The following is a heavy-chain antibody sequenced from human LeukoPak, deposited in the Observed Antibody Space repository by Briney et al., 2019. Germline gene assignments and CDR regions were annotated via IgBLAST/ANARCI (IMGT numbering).Heavy chain of an antibody. CDR3: ARGVVPAASWFDP. Sequence: ASVKVSCKASGYTFTGYYMHWVPQAPGQGLEWMGRITPNSGGTNYAQKFHGRVTMTRDTSISTAYMELSRLRSDDTAVYYCARGVVPAASWFDPWGQGTLVTVSS. D-gene: IGHD2-2*01. J-gene: IGHJ5*02. CDR2: ITPNSGGT. V-gene: IGHV1-2*06. CDR1: GYTFTGYY.